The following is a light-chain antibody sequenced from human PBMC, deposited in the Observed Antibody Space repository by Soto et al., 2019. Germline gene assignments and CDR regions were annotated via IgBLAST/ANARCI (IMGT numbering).Light chain of an antibody. CDR3: HQYDNLSQT. Sequence: IQMTQSPSSLSASVGDRVTLTSQASHDIRDHLNWYQQKPGKPPKLLIYDASNLQTGVPSRFSGSGSGTDFTFTISSLQPEDIATYFCHQYDNLSQTFGPGTKVDIK. CDR1: HDIRDH. CDR2: DAS. V-gene: IGKV1-33*01. J-gene: IGKJ3*01.